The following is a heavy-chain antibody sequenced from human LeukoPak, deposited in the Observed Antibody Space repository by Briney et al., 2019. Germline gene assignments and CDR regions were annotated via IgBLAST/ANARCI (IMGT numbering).Heavy chain of an antibody. V-gene: IGHV4-59*01. Sequence: PSETLSLTCTVSGGSISSYYWSWIRQPPGKGLEWIGYIYYSGSTNYNPSLKSRVTISVDTSKNQFSPKLSSVTAADTAVYYCARGLYYDFWSGYPYYFDYWGQGTLVTVSS. J-gene: IGHJ4*02. CDR3: ARGLYYDFWSGYPYYFDY. CDR1: GGSISSYY. CDR2: IYYSGST. D-gene: IGHD3-3*01.